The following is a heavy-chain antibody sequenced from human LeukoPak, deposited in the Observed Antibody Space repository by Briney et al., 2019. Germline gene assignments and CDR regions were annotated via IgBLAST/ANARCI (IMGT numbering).Heavy chain of an antibody. CDR1: GFTFSSYG. D-gene: IGHD3-22*01. J-gene: IGHJ4*02. Sequence: PGGSLRLSCAASGFTFSSYGMHWVRQAPGKGLEWVAVISYDGSNKYYADSVKGRFTISRDNSKNTLYLQMNSLRAEDTAVYYCARALYYYDQIDYWGQGTLVTVSS. CDR2: ISYDGSNK. V-gene: IGHV3-30*03. CDR3: ARALYYYDQIDY.